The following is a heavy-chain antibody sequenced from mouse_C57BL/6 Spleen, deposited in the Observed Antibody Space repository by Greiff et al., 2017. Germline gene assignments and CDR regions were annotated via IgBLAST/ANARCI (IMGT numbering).Heavy chain of an antibody. J-gene: IGHJ3*01. V-gene: IGHV3-6*01. CDR3: AREGDDYDFDY. CDR1: GYSITSGYY. D-gene: IGHD2-4*01. Sequence: EVKLQESGPGLVKPSQSLSLTCSVTGYSITSGYYWNWIRQFPGNKLEWMGYISYDGSNNYNPSLKNRISITRDTSKNQFFLKLNSVTTEDTATXYCAREGDDYDFDYWGQGTLVTVSA. CDR2: ISYDGSN.